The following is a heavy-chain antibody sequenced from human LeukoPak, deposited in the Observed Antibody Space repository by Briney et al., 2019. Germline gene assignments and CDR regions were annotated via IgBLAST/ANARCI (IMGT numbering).Heavy chain of an antibody. CDR2: ISSNGGST. D-gene: IGHD6-19*01. CDR1: GFTFSSYA. CDR3: ARVGRGWHEAYLDY. V-gene: IGHV3-64*01. J-gene: IGHJ4*02. Sequence: GGSLRLSCAASGFTFSSYAMHWVRQAPGKGLEYVSAISSNGGSTYYANSVKGRFTISRDNSKNTLYLQMGSLRAEDMAVYYCARVGRGWHEAYLDYWGQGTLVTVSS.